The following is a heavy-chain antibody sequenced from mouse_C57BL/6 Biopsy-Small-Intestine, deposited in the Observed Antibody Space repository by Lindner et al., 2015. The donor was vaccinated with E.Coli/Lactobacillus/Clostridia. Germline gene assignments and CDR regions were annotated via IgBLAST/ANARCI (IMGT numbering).Heavy chain of an antibody. J-gene: IGHJ1*03. D-gene: IGHD2-4*01. CDR3: AREGVYYDYDVGYFDV. CDR2: INPSTGGT. V-gene: IGHV1-42*01. CDR1: GYSFTGYY. Sequence: VQLQESGPELVKPGASVKISCKASGYSFTGYYMNWVKQSPEKSLEWIGEINPSTGGTTYNQKFKAKATLTVDKSSSTAYMQLKSLTSEDSAVYFCAREGVYYDYDVGYFDVWGTGTTVIVSS.